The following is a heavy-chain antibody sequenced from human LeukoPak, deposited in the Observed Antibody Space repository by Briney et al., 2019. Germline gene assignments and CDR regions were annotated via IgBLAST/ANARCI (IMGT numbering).Heavy chain of an antibody. V-gene: IGHV3-7*04. D-gene: IGHD2-15*01. Sequence: GGSLSLSCAASGFTFSSSWMSWVGQAPGKGLEWMANIKQDGSEKYYEYSVKGRFTITRDNAKNSVYLQMNSLRAEDTAVYYCARDGIDYWGQGTLVTVSS. CDR1: GFTFSSSW. J-gene: IGHJ4*02. CDR3: ARDGIDY. CDR2: IKQDGSEK.